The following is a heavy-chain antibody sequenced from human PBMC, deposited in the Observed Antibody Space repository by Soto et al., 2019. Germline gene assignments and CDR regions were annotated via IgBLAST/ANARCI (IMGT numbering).Heavy chain of an antibody. V-gene: IGHV3-33*01. CDR3: VRAAGYSGNDYVYYYGMDV. Sequence: QVQLVESGGGVVQPGRSLRLSCVASGFTFRNYGMHWVRQAPAKGLEWVALVWYDGGNKNYVDSVKGRFTISRDNSKNTLYLQMNSLRDEDTALYYCVRAAGYSGNDYVYYYGMDVWGQGTTVTVSS. CDR2: VWYDGGNK. CDR1: GFTFRNYG. J-gene: IGHJ6*02. D-gene: IGHD5-12*01.